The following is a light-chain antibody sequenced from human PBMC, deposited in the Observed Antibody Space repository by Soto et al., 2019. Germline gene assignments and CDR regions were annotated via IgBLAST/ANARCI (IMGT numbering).Light chain of an antibody. Sequence: EVVMRQSPATLSVSPGERATLSCTASQSVSSNLAWYQQKPGQAPRLLIYGASTRATGIPARFSGSGSGTDFTLTINDLEPEDSAVYYCQQRSNWPHFGQGTRLEIK. J-gene: IGKJ5*01. CDR2: GAS. CDR1: QSVSSN. CDR3: QQRSNWPH. V-gene: IGKV3-11*01.